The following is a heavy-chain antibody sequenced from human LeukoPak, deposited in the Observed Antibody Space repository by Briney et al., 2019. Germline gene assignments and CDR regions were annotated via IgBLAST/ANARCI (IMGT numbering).Heavy chain of an antibody. J-gene: IGHJ6*03. V-gene: IGHV3-53*01. CDR2: IYSGGST. Sequence: GGSLRLSCAASGFTVSSNYMSWVRQAPGKGLEWVSVIYSGGSTYYADSVKGRFTISRDNSKNTLYLQMNSLRAEDTAVYYCARGLVAAAGDLIYYYYYYMDVWGKGTTVTVSS. D-gene: IGHD6-13*01. CDR3: ARGLVAAAGDLIYYYYYYMDV. CDR1: GFTVSSNY.